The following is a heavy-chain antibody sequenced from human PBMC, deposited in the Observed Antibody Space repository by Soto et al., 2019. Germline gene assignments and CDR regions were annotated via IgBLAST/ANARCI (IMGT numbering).Heavy chain of an antibody. V-gene: IGHV3-72*01. CDR1: GFIFSDHY. CDR2: IRKKANSYTI. Sequence: EVQLVESGGGLVQPGGSLRLSCVASGFIFSDHYMDWVRQAPGKGLEWVGRIRKKANSYTIEYAASVKGRFTISREDSKNSLYLQMHSLKTEDTAVYYCARHSRYDCTSCDAFHIWGQGTMVTVSS. D-gene: IGHD2-2*01. J-gene: IGHJ3*02. CDR3: ARHSRYDCTSCDAFHI.